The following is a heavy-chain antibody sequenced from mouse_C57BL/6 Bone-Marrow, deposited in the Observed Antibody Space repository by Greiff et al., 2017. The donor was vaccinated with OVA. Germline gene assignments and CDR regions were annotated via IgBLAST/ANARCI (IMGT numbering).Heavy chain of an antibody. Sequence: DVKLQESGPVLVKPGASVKMSCKASGYTFTDYYMNWVKQSHGKSLEWIGVINPYNGGTSYNQKFKGKATLTVDKSSSTAYMELNSLTSEDSAVYYCVWARSWFAYWGQGTLVTVSA. J-gene: IGHJ3*01. V-gene: IGHV1-19*01. CDR2: INPYNGGT. CDR3: VWARSWFAY. CDR1: GYTFTDYY.